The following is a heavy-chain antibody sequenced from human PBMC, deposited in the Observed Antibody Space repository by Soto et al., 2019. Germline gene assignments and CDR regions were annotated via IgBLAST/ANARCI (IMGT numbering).Heavy chain of an antibody. D-gene: IGHD2-2*01. CDR1: GGTFSSYG. J-gene: IGHJ5*02. Sequence: QVQLVQSGAEVKKPRSSVKVSCKASGGTFSSYGISWVRQAPGHGLEWMGEIIPVFGTANYAQKFQGRVTITADASTSTSYMELSSLRSADTAVYYCARGGYCINSSCYVFHSWGQGTMVTVSS. CDR3: ARGGYCINSSCYVFHS. CDR2: IIPVFGTA. V-gene: IGHV1-69*12.